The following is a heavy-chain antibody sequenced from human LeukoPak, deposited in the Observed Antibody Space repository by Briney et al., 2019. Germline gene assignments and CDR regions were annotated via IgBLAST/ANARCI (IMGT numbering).Heavy chain of an antibody. J-gene: IGHJ3*02. D-gene: IGHD2-2*01. CDR3: ASWGWGDIVVVPAATDAFDI. CDR2: IYYSGST. Sequence: SETLSLTCPVSGGSISSSSYYWGWIRQPPGKGLEWIGSIYYSGSTYYNPSLKSRVTISVDTSKNQFSLKLSSVTAADTAVYYCASWGWGDIVVVPAATDAFDIWGQGTMVTVSS. V-gene: IGHV4-39*01. CDR1: GGSISSSSYY.